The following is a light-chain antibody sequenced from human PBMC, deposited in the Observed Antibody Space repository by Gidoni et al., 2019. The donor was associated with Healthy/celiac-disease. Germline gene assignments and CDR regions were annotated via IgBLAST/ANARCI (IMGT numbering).Light chain of an antibody. CDR3: QQSYSTPWT. CDR2: AAS. V-gene: IGKV1-39*01. CDR1: QSISSY. Sequence: DIQMTQSPSSLSASVGDRVTITCRASQSISSYLNWYQQKPGKAPKLLIYAASSLQSGVPSRFSGSGSGTDFTLTISRLQPEDFETYYWQQSYSTPWTFGQGTKVEIK. J-gene: IGKJ1*01.